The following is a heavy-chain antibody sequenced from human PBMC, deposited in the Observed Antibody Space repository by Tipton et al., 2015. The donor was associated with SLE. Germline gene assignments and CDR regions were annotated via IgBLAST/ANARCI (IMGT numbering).Heavy chain of an antibody. CDR1: GGSISSSSYY. CDR2: IYYSGST. CDR3: ARALEMNYFDY. D-gene: IGHD5-24*01. Sequence: TLPLTCTVSGGSISSSSYYWGWIRQPPGKGLEWIGSIYYSGSTYYNPSLKSRVTISVDTSKNQFSLKLSSVTAADTAVYYCARALEMNYFDYWGQGTLVTVSS. V-gene: IGHV4-39*07. J-gene: IGHJ4*02.